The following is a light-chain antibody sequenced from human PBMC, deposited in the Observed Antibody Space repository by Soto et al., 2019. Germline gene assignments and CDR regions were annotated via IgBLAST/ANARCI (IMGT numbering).Light chain of an antibody. J-gene: IGLJ1*01. CDR2: DVS. V-gene: IGLV2-14*03. CDR3: SSYTTSNTRQIV. CDR1: SSDVVGYNY. Sequence: QSALTQPASVSGSPGQSITISCTGTSSDVVGYNYVSWYQHHPGKAPKLMIYDVSFRPAGVSDRFSGSKSGNTASLTISGLQPEDEADYYCSSYTTSNTRQIVCGTGTKVTVL.